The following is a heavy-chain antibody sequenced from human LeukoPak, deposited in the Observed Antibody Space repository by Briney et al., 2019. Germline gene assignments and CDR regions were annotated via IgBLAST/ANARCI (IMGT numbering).Heavy chain of an antibody. CDR1: GYTFTSYY. CDR3: ARADIVVVPAAIDNWFDP. CDR2: INPNSGGT. V-gene: IGHV1-2*02. Sequence: ASVKVSCKASGYTFTSYYMHWVRQAPGQGLEWMGWINPNSGGTNYAQKFQGRVTMTRDTSISTAYMELSRLRSDNTAVYYCARADIVVVPAAIDNWFDPWGQGTLVTVSS. J-gene: IGHJ5*02. D-gene: IGHD2-2*02.